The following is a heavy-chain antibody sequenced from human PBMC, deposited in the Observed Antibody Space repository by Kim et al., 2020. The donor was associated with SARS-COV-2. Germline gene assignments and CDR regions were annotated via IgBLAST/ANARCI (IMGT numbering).Heavy chain of an antibody. CDR3: ANGASDSSGFDF. V-gene: IGHV3-23*01. Sequence: YYADSVKGRFTISRDNSKNTLYLQMNSLRAEDTAVYYCANGASDSSGFDFWGQGTLVTVSS. J-gene: IGHJ4*02. D-gene: IGHD3-22*01.